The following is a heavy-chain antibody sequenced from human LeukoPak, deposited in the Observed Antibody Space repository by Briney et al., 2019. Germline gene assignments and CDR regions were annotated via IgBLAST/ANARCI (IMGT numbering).Heavy chain of an antibody. CDR2: TSYDGSDK. Sequence: GGSLRLSCAASGFTFSNYAMHWVRQAPGKGLEGVAVTSYDGSDKEYADAVKGRCTISRDNSKTTLFLQINSLRAEDTAVYYCAGDSRWLAHFDYWGQGTLVTVPS. CDR3: AGDSRWLAHFDY. D-gene: IGHD6-19*01. V-gene: IGHV3-30*04. J-gene: IGHJ4*02. CDR1: GFTFSNYA.